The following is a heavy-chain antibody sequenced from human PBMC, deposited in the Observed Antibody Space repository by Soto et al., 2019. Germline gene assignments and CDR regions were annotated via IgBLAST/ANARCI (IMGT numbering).Heavy chain of an antibody. J-gene: IGHJ4*02. Sequence: EVQLVEAGGGLIQPGGSLRLSCSASGFSVTTDYMSWVRQAPGKGLEWVSAMYSGETTYYADSVKGRFTFSRDNSRNTLYLQMSGLSAGDTAVYYCARHYFDPSGYYYALDHWGQGALVTVSS. CDR2: MYSGETT. V-gene: IGHV3-53*01. CDR3: ARHYFDPSGYYYALDH. D-gene: IGHD3-22*01. CDR1: GFSVTTDY.